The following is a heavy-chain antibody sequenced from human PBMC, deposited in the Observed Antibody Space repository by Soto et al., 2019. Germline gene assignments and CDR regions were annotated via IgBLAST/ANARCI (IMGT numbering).Heavy chain of an antibody. Sequence: QVQLQESGPGLVKPSETLSLTCAVSGASISNDYWSWIRQSAGKGLACIGYISYSGTIKYNPSFRSRVSMSLDTSKNHFSLRLTSVAAADTAFYYCARVIGGRTLFDYWGQGTLVTVSS. V-gene: IGHV4-59*01. CDR2: ISYSGTI. D-gene: IGHD3-10*01. CDR3: ARVIGGRTLFDY. CDR1: GASISNDY. J-gene: IGHJ4*02.